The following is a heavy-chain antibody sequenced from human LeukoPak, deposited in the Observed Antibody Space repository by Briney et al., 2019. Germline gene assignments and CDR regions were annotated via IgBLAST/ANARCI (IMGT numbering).Heavy chain of an antibody. J-gene: IGHJ5*02. CDR3: ARDAGRRTQREGWFDP. V-gene: IGHV3-21*01. CDR2: ISSSSSYI. CDR1: GFTFSSYS. D-gene: IGHD1-1*01. Sequence: PGGSLRLSCAASGFTFSSYSMNWVRQAPGKGLEWVSSISSSSSYIYYADSVKGRFTISRDNAKNSLYLQMNSLRAEDTAVYYCARDAGRRTQREGWFDPWGQGSLVTVSS.